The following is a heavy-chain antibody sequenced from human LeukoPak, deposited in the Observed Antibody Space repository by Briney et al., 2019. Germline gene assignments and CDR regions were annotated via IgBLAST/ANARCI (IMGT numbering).Heavy chain of an antibody. J-gene: IGHJ4*02. CDR3: ARAKGSSSPFDY. Sequence: SVKVSCKASGGTFSSYAISWVRQAPGQGLEWMGRIIPIFGTANYAQKFQGRVTITTDESTSTAYMELSSLRSEDTAVYYCARAKGSSSPFDYWGQGTLVTVSS. CDR1: GGTFSSYA. D-gene: IGHD6-6*01. CDR2: IIPIFGTA. V-gene: IGHV1-69*05.